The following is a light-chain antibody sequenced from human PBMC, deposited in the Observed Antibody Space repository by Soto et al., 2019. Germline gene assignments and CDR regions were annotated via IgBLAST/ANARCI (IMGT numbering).Light chain of an antibody. J-gene: IGLJ1*01. CDR1: SSDVGGYNY. CDR2: DVS. V-gene: IGLV2-14*01. CDR3: SSYTSSSTLYV. Sequence: QSALTQPASVSGSPGQSITISCTGTSSDVGGYNYVSWYQQHPGKAPKLMIYDVSNRPSGVSNRFSGSKSGNTASLTISGLQAGDEADYYGSSYTSSSTLYVFGTGTKLTV.